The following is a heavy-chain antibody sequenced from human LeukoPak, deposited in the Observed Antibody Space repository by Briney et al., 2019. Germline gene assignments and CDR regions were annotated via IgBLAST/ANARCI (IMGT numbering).Heavy chain of an antibody. Sequence: PSETLSLTCAVSGGSLSGFYWSWIRQPPGKGLEWIGDINHSGSTNYNPSLKRRVTISVDTSKKKFSMKLSSVTAADTAVYFCARGPLTYYYASGSYYSNWGQGTLVTVSS. CDR1: GGSLSGFY. D-gene: IGHD3-10*01. J-gene: IGHJ4*02. V-gene: IGHV4-34*01. CDR2: INHSGST. CDR3: ARGPLTYYYASGSYYSN.